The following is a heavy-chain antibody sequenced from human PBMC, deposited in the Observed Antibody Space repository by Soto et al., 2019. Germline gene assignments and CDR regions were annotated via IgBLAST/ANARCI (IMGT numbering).Heavy chain of an antibody. D-gene: IGHD3-16*01. CDR2: IKQDGSQK. CDR1: GFTFSSYW. CDR3: ARVAKSYDYYYMDV. V-gene: IGHV3-7*04. J-gene: IGHJ6*03. Sequence: GGSLRLSCAASGFTFSSYWMTWVRQAPGKGLEWVANIKQDGSQKYYVDSMKGRFTISRDNAKNSLFLQMNSLRAEDTAVYYCARVAKSYDYYYMDVWGQGTTVTVSS.